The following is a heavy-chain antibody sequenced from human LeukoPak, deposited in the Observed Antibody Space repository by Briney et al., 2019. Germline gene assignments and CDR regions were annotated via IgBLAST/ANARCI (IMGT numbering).Heavy chain of an antibody. Sequence: SETLSLTCTVSGGSISSYYWSWIRQPAGKGLEWIGRIYTSGSTNYNPSLKSRVTMSVDTSKNQFSLKLSSVTAADTAVYYCARDPPTWSNSAGYYYYYYMDVWGKGTTVTVSS. V-gene: IGHV4-4*07. D-gene: IGHD1/OR15-1a*01. J-gene: IGHJ6*03. CDR2: IYTSGST. CDR3: ARDPPTWSNSAGYYYYYYMDV. CDR1: GGSISSYY.